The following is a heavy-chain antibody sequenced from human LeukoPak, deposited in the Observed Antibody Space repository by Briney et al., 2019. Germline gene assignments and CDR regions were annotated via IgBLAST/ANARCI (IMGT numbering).Heavy chain of an antibody. J-gene: IGHJ3*02. D-gene: IGHD3-22*01. Sequence: LPGRSLRLSCAASGFTFDDYAMRRVRHAPGKGLEWVSGISCNSDTRPYADSVKGRFTISRDNAKNSLYLQMNSLRAEDTALYYCAKAMIVVITDDAFDIWGQGTMVTVSS. V-gene: IGHV3-9*01. CDR1: GFTFDDYA. CDR2: ISCNSDTR. CDR3: AKAMIVVITDDAFDI.